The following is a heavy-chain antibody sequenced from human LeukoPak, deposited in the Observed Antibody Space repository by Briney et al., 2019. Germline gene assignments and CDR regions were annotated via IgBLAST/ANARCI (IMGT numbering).Heavy chain of an antibody. Sequence: ASVKVSCKASGYTFTGYYIHWVRQVPGQGLEWMGWINPNSGGTKYAQKFQGRVSMTRDTSISTVYMGLSRLTSDDTAVYYCARGVYIAAAQYGFWGQGTLVTVSS. CDR2: INPNSGGT. V-gene: IGHV1-2*02. J-gene: IGHJ4*02. D-gene: IGHD6-13*01. CDR3: ARGVYIAAAQYGF. CDR1: GYTFTGYY.